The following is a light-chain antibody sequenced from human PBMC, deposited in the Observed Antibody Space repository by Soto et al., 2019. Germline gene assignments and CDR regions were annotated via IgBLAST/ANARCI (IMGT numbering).Light chain of an antibody. V-gene: IGKV3-20*01. CDR2: GAS. Sequence: EIVLTQSPGTLSLSPGERATLSCRASQSVSSSYLAWYQQKPGQAPRLLIYGASRRATGIPSRFTGIGFGADFTLNITRLEYENFEVYYCPPYGRSSSFGQGTKLE. CDR3: PPYGRSSS. CDR1: QSVSSSY. J-gene: IGKJ2*01.